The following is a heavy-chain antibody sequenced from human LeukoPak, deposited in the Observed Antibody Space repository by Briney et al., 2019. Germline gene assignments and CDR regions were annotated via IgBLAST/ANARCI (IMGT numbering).Heavy chain of an antibody. CDR3: ASGDSSGKYYFDY. CDR2: INPNSGGT. D-gene: IGHD6-19*01. CDR1: GYTFTGYY. Sequence: ASVKVSCKASGYTFTGYYMHWVRQAPGQGLEWVGRINPNSGGTNYAQKFQGRVTMTRDTSISTAYMELSRLRSDDTAVYYCASGDSSGKYYFDYWGQGTLVTVSS. V-gene: IGHV1-2*06. J-gene: IGHJ4*02.